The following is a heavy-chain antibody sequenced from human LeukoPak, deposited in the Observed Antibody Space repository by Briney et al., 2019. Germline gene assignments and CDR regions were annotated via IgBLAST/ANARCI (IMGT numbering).Heavy chain of an antibody. Sequence: SETLSLTCTVSGGSISSSSYYWGWISQPPGKGLEWIGSIYYSGSTYYNPSLKSRVTISVDTSKNQFSLKLSSVTAADTAVYYCAGGRAMGVPPLGFDYWGQGTLVTVSS. V-gene: IGHV4-39*07. CDR3: AGGRAMGVPPLGFDY. D-gene: IGHD2-15*01. CDR2: IYYSGST. CDR1: GGSISSSSYY. J-gene: IGHJ4*02.